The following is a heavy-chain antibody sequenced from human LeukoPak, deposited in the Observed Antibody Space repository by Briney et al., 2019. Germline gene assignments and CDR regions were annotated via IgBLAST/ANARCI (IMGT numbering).Heavy chain of an antibody. J-gene: IGHJ1*01. CDR1: GVRFSNYA. V-gene: IGHV3-23*01. CDR3: ATGGDVAARFFQY. Sequence: GGSLGLSCAVSGVRFSNYAMTWVRQAPGKGLEWVSTISASGSNTYYADSVKGRFTISRDNSKNTLYLQINSLSAEDTAVYYCATGGDVAARFFQYWGQGALVIVSS. CDR2: ISASGSNT. D-gene: IGHD6-19*01.